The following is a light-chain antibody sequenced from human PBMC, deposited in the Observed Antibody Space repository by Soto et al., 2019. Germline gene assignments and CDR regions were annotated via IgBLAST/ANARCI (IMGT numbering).Light chain of an antibody. CDR3: FSHRGGDSHV. CDR2: GVT. CDR1: SSDVGAYNY. Sequence: QSALTQPASVSGSPGQSSTISCTGTSSDVGAYNYVSWYQQYPGKAPKLTIYGVTNRPSGVSNRFSGSKTGNTASLTISGLQAEDEADYYCFSHRGGDSHVFGTGTKVTVL. V-gene: IGLV2-14*01. J-gene: IGLJ1*01.